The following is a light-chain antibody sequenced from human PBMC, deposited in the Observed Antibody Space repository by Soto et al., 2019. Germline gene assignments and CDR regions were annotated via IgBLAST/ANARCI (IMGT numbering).Light chain of an antibody. J-gene: IGKJ4*01. V-gene: IGKV3D-20*01. Sequence: EIVLTQSPATLSLSPGERAALSCGASQSVSSNYLAWYQQKPGLAPRLLIYDASRRATGIPDRFSGSGSGADFILSISRLEPEDFAVYYCQQCTNWPLRTFGGGTKVDIK. CDR3: QQCTNWPLRT. CDR1: QSVSSNY. CDR2: DAS.